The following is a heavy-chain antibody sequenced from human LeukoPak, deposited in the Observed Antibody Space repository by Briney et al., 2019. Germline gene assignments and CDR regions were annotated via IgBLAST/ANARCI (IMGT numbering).Heavy chain of an antibody. D-gene: IGHD3-22*01. CDR1: GGSITTYY. CDR3: ARDGYYDSSGYRNWFDP. J-gene: IGHJ5*02. V-gene: IGHV4-59*01. Sequence: SETLSLTCTVSGGSITTYYWSWIRQPPGKGLEWIGYISHSGTTNYNPSLKSRVTISVDTSKNQFSLNLSSVTAADTAVYYCARDGYYDSSGYRNWFDPWGQGTLVTVSS. CDR2: ISHSGTT.